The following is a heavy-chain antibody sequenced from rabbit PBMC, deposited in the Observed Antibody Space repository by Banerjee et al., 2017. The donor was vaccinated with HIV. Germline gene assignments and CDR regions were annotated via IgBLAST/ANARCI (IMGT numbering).Heavy chain of an antibody. V-gene: IGHV1S40*01. CDR2: IVTGSATT. CDR1: GFSFSSNDY. J-gene: IGHJ4*01. Sequence: QSLEESGGDLVKPGASLTLTCTASGFSFSSNDYMCWVRQAPGKGLEWIGCIVTGSATTYYASWAKGRFTISKTSSTTVTLQMTSLTGADTATYFCARDWGRNSNLWGPGTLVAVS. CDR3: ARDWGRNSNL. D-gene: IGHD3-1*01.